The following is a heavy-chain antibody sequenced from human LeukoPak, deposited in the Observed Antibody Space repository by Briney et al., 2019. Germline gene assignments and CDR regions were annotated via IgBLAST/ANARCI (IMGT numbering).Heavy chain of an antibody. Sequence: PSETLSLTCTVSGGSISSGDYYWSWIRQPLGKGLEWIGYIYYSGSTYYNPSLKSRVTISVDTSKNQFSLKLSSVTAADTAVYYCARLTPTITMVRGVNYYGMDVWGQGTTVTVSS. D-gene: IGHD3-10*01. CDR1: GGSISSGDYY. CDR2: IYYSGST. CDR3: ARLTPTITMVRGVNYYGMDV. V-gene: IGHV4-30-4*01. J-gene: IGHJ6*02.